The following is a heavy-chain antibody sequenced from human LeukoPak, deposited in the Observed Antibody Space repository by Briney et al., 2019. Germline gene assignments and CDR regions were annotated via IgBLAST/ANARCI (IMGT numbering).Heavy chain of an antibody. CDR2: INPNSGGT. D-gene: IGHD2-2*01. V-gene: IGHV1-2*02. Sequence: ASVKVSCKASGYTFTGYYMHWVRQAPGQGLEWMGWINPNSGGTNYAQKFQGRVTVTRDTSISTAYMELSRLRSDDTAVYYCARDGGYCSSTSCLGAFDYWGQGTLVTVSS. CDR1: GYTFTGYY. J-gene: IGHJ4*02. CDR3: ARDGGYCSSTSCLGAFDY.